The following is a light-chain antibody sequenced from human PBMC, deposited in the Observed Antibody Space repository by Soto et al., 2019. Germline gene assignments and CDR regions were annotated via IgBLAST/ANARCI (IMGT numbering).Light chain of an antibody. Sequence: EIVITQSTVTLSVSPGERATLSCRARQSVSSSLAWYQQKPGQAPRLLIYDASNRATGIPARFSGSGSGTDFTLTISSLEPEDFAVYYCQQRSNWPLTFGGGTKVDI. J-gene: IGKJ4*01. V-gene: IGKV3-11*01. CDR3: QQRSNWPLT. CDR2: DAS. CDR1: QSVSSS.